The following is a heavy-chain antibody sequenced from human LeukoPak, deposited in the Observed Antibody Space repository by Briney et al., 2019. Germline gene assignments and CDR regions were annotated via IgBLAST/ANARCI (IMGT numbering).Heavy chain of an antibody. J-gene: IGHJ6*04. CDR2: ISSSGSTI. V-gene: IGHV3-48*04. Sequence: GGSLRLSCAASGFTFSNAWMNWVRQDPGEGLEWVSYISSSGSTIYYADSVKGRFTISRDNAKNSLYLQMNSLRAEATAVYYCAELGITMIGGVWGKGTTVTISS. CDR3: AELGITMIGGV. D-gene: IGHD3-10*02. CDR1: GFTFSNAW.